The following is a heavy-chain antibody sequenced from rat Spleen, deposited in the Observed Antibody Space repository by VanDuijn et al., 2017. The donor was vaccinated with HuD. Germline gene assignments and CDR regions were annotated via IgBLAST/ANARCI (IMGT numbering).Heavy chain of an antibody. Sequence: EVQLVESGGGLVQPGRSLKLSCAASGFTFSDYNMAWVRQIPKKGLEWVATFTYDGRNTYYRDSVKGRFTVSRDIAKSTLCLQMDSLRSEDTATYYCTTGTGSPSYWGRGVMVTVSS. CDR1: GFTFSDYN. D-gene: IGHD5-1*01. CDR2: FTYDGRNT. J-gene: IGHJ2*01. CDR3: TTGTGSPSY. V-gene: IGHV5-7*01.